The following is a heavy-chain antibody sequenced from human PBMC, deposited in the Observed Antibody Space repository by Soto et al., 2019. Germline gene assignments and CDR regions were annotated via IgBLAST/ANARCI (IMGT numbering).Heavy chain of an antibody. CDR3: VSQRTTVPTQAYFDY. J-gene: IGHJ4*02. V-gene: IGHV4-39*01. Sequence: SETLSLTCTVSGGSVTNSSYYWGWIRQSPGKGLEWIGSVYYRGRSYSKSSVKSRVTIAVDTSKNRFSLSLNSVTASDTAVYFCVSQRTTVPTQAYFDYWGPGALVTVSS. CDR2: VYYRGRS. CDR1: GGSVTNSSYY. D-gene: IGHD4-17*01.